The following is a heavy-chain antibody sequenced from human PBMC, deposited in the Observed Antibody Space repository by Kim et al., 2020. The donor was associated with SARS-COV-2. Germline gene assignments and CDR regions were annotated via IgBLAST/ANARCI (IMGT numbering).Heavy chain of an antibody. CDR2: ISAYNGNT. V-gene: IGHV1-18*01. J-gene: IGHJ4*02. CDR3: ARDGEYYDFWSGPPEIDY. CDR1: GYTFTSYG. Sequence: ASVKVSCKASGYTFTSYGISWVRQAPGQGLEWMGWISAYNGNTNYAQKLQGRVTMTTDTSTSTAYMELRSLRSDDTAVYYCARDGEYYDFWSGPPEIDYWGQGTLVTVSS. D-gene: IGHD3-3*01.